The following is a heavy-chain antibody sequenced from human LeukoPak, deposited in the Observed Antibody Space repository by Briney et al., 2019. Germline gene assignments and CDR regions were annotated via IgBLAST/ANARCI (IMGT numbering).Heavy chain of an antibody. CDR2: INHSGST. V-gene: IGHV4-34*01. J-gene: IGHJ3*02. CDR1: GGSFSGYY. Sequence: SETLSLTCAVYGGSFSGYYWSWIRQPPGKGLEWIGEINHSGSTNYNPSLKSRVTISVDTSKNQFSLKLSSVTAADTAVYYCARPRGSSGYSLDAFDIWGQGTMVTVSS. D-gene: IGHD3-22*01. CDR3: ARPRGSSGYSLDAFDI.